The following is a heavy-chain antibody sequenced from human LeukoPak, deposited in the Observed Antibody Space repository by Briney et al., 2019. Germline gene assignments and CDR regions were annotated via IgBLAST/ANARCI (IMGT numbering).Heavy chain of an antibody. Sequence: SETLSLACAVYGGSFSGYYWSWIRQTPGKGLEWIGEINHSGSTNYNPSLKSRVTMSVDTSKNQFSLELSSVTAADTTVYYCARGDAGYFTSTSCYGLRWLDPWGQGTPVIVSS. V-gene: IGHV4-34*01. CDR2: INHSGST. J-gene: IGHJ5*02. D-gene: IGHD2-2*01. CDR1: GGSFSGYY. CDR3: ARGDAGYFTSTSCYGLRWLDP.